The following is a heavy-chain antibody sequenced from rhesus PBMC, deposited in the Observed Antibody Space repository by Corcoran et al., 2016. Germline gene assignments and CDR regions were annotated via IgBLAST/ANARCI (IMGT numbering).Heavy chain of an antibody. CDR3: AKYGGGSWTPVFDY. V-gene: IGHV4-80*01. CDR1: GGSISDSYR. D-gene: IGHD6-25*01. Sequence: QVQLQESGPGVVKPSETLSLTCAVSGGSISDSYRWSWIRQPQGKGLEWIVEVNGNTGYSNYNPSLKSRVTISKEASTNQFSLALSSVTAADTAVYYCAKYGGGSWTPVFDYWGQGVLVTVSS. CDR2: VNGNTGYS. J-gene: IGHJ4*01.